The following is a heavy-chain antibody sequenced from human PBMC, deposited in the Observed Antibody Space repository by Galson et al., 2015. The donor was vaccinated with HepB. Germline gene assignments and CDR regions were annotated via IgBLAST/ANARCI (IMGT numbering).Heavy chain of an antibody. CDR1: GYTFTGYY. CDR2: INPNSGGT. CDR3: ARYIVATIGGYYYYYGMDV. V-gene: IGHV1-2*02. D-gene: IGHD5-12*01. J-gene: IGHJ6*02. Sequence: SVKVSCKASGYTFTGYYMHWVRQAPGQGLEWMGWINPNSGGTNYAQKFQGRVTMTRDTSISTAYMELSRLRSDDTAVYYCARYIVATIGGYYYYYGMDVWGQGATVTVSS.